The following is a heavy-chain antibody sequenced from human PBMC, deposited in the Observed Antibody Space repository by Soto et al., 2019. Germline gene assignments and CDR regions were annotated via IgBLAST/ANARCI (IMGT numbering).Heavy chain of an antibody. CDR1: GFSLSTSGMC. CDR3: ARSKGSSPDYYYYGMDV. CDR2: IDWDDDK. V-gene: IGHV2-70*01. J-gene: IGHJ6*02. D-gene: IGHD6-6*01. Sequence: SGPTLVNPTQTLTLTCTFSGFSLSTSGMCVSWMRQHRGKALEWLALIDWDDDKYYSTSLKTRLTISKDTSKNQVVLTMTNMDPVDTATYYCARSKGSSPDYYYYGMDVWGQGTTVTVSS.